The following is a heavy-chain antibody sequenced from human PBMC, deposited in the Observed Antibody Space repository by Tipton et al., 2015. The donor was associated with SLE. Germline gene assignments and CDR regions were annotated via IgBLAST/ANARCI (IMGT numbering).Heavy chain of an antibody. CDR1: GGSISTYY. CDR2: IYHTGST. J-gene: IGHJ3*02. D-gene: IGHD3-10*01. Sequence: TLSLTCTVSGGSISTYYWSWIRRPPKQGLEWIGWIYHTGSTDYNPSLKSRVTISVDTSKNQFSLRLSSVTAADTAVYYCARDYYGSGFDAFDIWGQGTMVTVSS. V-gene: IGHV4-59*01. CDR3: ARDYYGSGFDAFDI.